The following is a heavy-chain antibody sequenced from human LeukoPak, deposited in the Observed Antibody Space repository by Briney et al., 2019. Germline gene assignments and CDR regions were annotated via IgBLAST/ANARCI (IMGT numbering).Heavy chain of an antibody. Sequence: ASVKVSCKASGYTFTGYYMHWVRQAPGQGLEWMGWINPNSGGTNYAQKFQGRVTMTTDTSISTAYMELRSLRSDDTAVYYCARDVKEGELSNWGQGTLVTVSS. J-gene: IGHJ4*02. V-gene: IGHV1-2*02. CDR2: INPNSGGT. CDR3: ARDVKEGELSN. CDR1: GYTFTGYY. D-gene: IGHD3-16*02.